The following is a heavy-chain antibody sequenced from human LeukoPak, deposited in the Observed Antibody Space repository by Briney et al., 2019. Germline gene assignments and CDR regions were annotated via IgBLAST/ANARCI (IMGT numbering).Heavy chain of an antibody. V-gene: IGHV3-21*01. Sequence: GGSLRLSCAASGFTFSMYTMNWVRQAPGTGLEWVSGISSGSSYIYYADSVKGRFTISRDNAKNSLYLQMNSLRAEDTAVYYCARGGYSSSSGAFDYWGQGTLVTVSS. CDR2: ISSGSSYI. D-gene: IGHD6-6*01. J-gene: IGHJ4*02. CDR3: ARGGYSSSSGAFDY. CDR1: GFTFSMYT.